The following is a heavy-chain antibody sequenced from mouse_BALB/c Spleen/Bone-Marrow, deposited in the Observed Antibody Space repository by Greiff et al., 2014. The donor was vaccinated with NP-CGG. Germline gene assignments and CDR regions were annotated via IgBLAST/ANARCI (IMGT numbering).Heavy chain of an antibody. Sequence: VQLQQSGTVLARPGASVKMSCKASGYSFTSYWMHWGKQRPGQGLEWIGAIYPGNSDTSYNQKFKGKAKLNAVTSATTAYMELSSLTNEDSAVYFCTRKVYYGNPLDYWGQGTTLTVSS. CDR1: GYSFTSYW. CDR2: IYPGNSDT. CDR3: TRKVYYGNPLDY. J-gene: IGHJ2*01. D-gene: IGHD2-1*01. V-gene: IGHV1-5*01.